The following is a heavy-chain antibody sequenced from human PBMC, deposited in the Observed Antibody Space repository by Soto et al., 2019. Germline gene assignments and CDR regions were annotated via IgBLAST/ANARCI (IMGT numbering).Heavy chain of an antibody. CDR2: ISSSSSYI. CDR3: ARDRGGYYYDSSGYYDY. D-gene: IGHD3-22*01. V-gene: IGHV3-21*01. CDR1: GFTFSSYS. J-gene: IGHJ4*02. Sequence: EVQLVESGGGLVKPGGSLRLSCAASGFTFSSYSMNWVRQAPGKGLEWVSSISSSSSYIYYADSVKGRFTISRDNAKNSLYLQMNSLRAEDTAVYYCARDRGGYYYDSSGYYDYWGQGTLVTVSS.